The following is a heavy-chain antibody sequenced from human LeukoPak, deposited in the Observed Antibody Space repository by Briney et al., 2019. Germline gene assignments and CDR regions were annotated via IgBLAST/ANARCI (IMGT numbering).Heavy chain of an antibody. Sequence: GGSLRLSCAAPGFTFSSYAMSSARQAPGKGLGWVSAIRGSGGTTSHADSVKGRFTIPRDNSKITLYLQKNSLRAADTAVYYCAKDRYCSGGSCYPDAFDIWGQGTMVTVSS. CDR1: GFTFSSYA. J-gene: IGHJ3*02. V-gene: IGHV3-23*01. CDR3: AKDRYCSGGSCYPDAFDI. D-gene: IGHD2-15*01. CDR2: IRGSGGTT.